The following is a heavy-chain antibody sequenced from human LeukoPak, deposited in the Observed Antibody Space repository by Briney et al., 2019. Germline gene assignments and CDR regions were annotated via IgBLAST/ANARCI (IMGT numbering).Heavy chain of an antibody. D-gene: IGHD3-22*01. CDR3: ARYYDSSGYTQGAFDI. V-gene: IGHV3-66*02. CDR1: GFSVSTNF. J-gene: IGHJ3*02. Sequence: GGSLRLSCAASGFSVSTNFMSWVRQAPGKGLEWVSCCYRGGSTRYLDSVKGRFTTSRDHSKNTMYLQMNSLRVEDTAVYYCARYYDSSGYTQGAFDIWGQGTMVTVS. CDR2: CYRGGST.